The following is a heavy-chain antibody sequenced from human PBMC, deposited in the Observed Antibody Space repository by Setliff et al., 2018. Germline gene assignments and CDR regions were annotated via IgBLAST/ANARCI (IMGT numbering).Heavy chain of an antibody. J-gene: IGHJ6*03. Sequence: KPSETLSLTCTVSDDSISSRHYYWSWIRQPAGKGLEWLGQIYTSCSTNYNPSLKGRATLSIDVSKRQFSLKLTSVTAADTAVYYCARMSGFQYMDVWGKGTTVTVSS. CDR2: IYTSCST. V-gene: IGHV4-61*09. CDR3: ARMSGFQYMDV. D-gene: IGHD3-3*01. CDR1: DDSISSRHYY.